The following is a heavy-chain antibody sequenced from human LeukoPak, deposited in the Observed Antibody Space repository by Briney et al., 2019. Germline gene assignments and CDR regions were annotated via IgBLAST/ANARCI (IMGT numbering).Heavy chain of an antibody. Sequence: PGRSLRLSCAASGFTFDDYAMHWVRQAPGKGLEWVSGISWNSGSIGYADSVKGRFTISRDNAKNSLYLQMNSLRAEDTALYYCAKSVGGYDFKRPFDYWGQGTLVTVSS. CDR1: GFTFDDYA. CDR2: ISWNSGSI. J-gene: IGHJ4*02. CDR3: AKSVGGYDFKRPFDY. D-gene: IGHD5-12*01. V-gene: IGHV3-9*01.